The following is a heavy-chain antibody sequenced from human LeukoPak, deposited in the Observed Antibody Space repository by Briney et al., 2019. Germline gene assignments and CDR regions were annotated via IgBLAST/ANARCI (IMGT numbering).Heavy chain of an antibody. CDR1: GGSVSSGAYY. CDR2: IYYSGTT. CDR3: ARPTQKGNWAFDI. J-gene: IGHJ3*02. Sequence: SETLSLTCTVSGGSVSSGAYYWGWIRQPPGKGLEWIGCIYYSGTTYYNPSLKSRVTMSVDTSQNQFSLKLNSVTAADTAVFYCARPTQKGNWAFDIWGQGTMVTVSS. V-gene: IGHV4-39*07. D-gene: IGHD1-20*01.